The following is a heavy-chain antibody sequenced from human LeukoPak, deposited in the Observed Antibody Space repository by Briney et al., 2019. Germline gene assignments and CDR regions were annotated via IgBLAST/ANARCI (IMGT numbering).Heavy chain of an antibody. D-gene: IGHD3-3*01. CDR2: IYHSGST. J-gene: IGHJ6*03. CDR1: GYSISSGYY. V-gene: IGHV4-38-2*01. Sequence: SSETLSLTCAVSGYSISSGYYWGWIRQPPGKGLEWIWSIYHSGSTYYSPSVKSRVTISVDTSKNQFSLKLSSVTAADTAVYYCARHSRGITIFGVVNWYYYYMDVWGKGTTVTVSS. CDR3: ARHSRGITIFGVVNWYYYYMDV.